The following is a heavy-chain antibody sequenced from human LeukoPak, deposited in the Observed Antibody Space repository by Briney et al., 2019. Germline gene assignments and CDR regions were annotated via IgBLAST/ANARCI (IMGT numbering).Heavy chain of an antibody. CDR1: GFTFSSYG. J-gene: IGHJ4*02. V-gene: IGHV3-30*19. D-gene: IGHD1-26*01. Sequence: GGSLRLSCAASGFTFSSYGMHWVRQAPGKGLEWVALISYDGSNKYYADSVKGRFTISRDNSKNTLYLQMNSLRAEDTAVYYCARFYANEWELPHWGQGTLVTVSS. CDR3: ARFYANEWELPH. CDR2: ISYDGSNK.